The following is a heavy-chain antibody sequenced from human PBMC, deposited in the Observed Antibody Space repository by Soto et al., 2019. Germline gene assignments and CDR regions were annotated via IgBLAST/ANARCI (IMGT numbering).Heavy chain of an antibody. V-gene: IGHV2-5*02. CDR2: IYWDDDT. J-gene: IGHJ4*02. Sequence: QITLKESGPTLVRPTQTLTLTCTFSGFSLSATGAGVAWIRQPPGKALAWLALIYWDDDTFYSQSLKTRLTITQDTSKHQVVLTMTNLDPVDTATYYCAHCGPEGSFDSWGQGTLVTVSS. CDR1: GFSLSATGAG. CDR3: AHCGPEGSFDS.